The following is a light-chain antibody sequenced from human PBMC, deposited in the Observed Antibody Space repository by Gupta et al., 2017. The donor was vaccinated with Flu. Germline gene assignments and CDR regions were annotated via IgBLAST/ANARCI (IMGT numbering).Light chain of an antibody. V-gene: IGKV3-11*01. Sequence: EIVLTQSPATLSLSPGERATLSCRASQSVSSYLAWYQPKPGQAPRRLIYDASNRATGSPARFSGSGSGTDFTLTISSLEPEDFAVYYCQQRSNCLYTFGQG. CDR3: QQRSNCLYT. J-gene: IGKJ2*01. CDR2: DAS. CDR1: QSVSSY.